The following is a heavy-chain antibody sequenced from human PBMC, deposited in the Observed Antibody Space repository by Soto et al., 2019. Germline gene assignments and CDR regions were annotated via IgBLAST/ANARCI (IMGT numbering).Heavy chain of an antibody. D-gene: IGHD3-22*01. V-gene: IGHV3-15*01. CDR3: TTGLSNGYYNFDY. J-gene: IGHJ4*02. Sequence: TSAVPGYWLSNERMRLVGQAQGKGLEWVGRIKGEADGGTTDYAAPVKGRITISRDHSKDTLYLHMNSLKTDDTDVYYCTTGLSNGYYNFDYWRQGT. CDR2: IKGEADGGTT. CDR1: GYWLSNER.